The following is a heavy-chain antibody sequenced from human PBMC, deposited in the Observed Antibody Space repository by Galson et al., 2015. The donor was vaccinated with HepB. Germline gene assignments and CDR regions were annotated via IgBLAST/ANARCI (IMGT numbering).Heavy chain of an antibody. CDR1: GFTFSSYA. V-gene: IGHV3-30-3*01. Sequence: SLRLSCAASGFTFSSYAMHWVRQAPGKGLEWVAVISYDGSNKYYADSVKGRFTISRDNSKNTLYLQMNSLRAEDTAVYYCASSDSPGVGATLLGAFDIWGQGTMVTVSS. CDR3: ASSDSPGVGATLLGAFDI. CDR2: ISYDGSNK. J-gene: IGHJ3*02. D-gene: IGHD1-26*01.